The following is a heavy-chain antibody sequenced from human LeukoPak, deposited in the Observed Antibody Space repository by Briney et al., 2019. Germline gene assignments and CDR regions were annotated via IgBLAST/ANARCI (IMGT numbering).Heavy chain of an antibody. J-gene: IGHJ4*02. Sequence: PGGSLRLSCAASGITFSTYAMSWVRQAPGKGLDWVSAITGSGSTTYYADSVKGRFTISRDNSKNTLYLQMNSLRAEDTAVYYCATPWGDYGDFGWGQGTLVTVSS. CDR1: GITFSTYA. D-gene: IGHD4-17*01. CDR2: ITGSGSTT. CDR3: ATPWGDYGDFG. V-gene: IGHV3-23*01.